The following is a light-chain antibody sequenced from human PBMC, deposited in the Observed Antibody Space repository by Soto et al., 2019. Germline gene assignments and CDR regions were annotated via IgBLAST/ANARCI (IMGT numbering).Light chain of an antibody. CDR3: SSYRSSSTHWV. CDR1: SSEVGGYNY. J-gene: IGLJ3*02. CDR2: DVS. Sequence: QSVLTQPASVSGSPGQSITISCTGTSSEVGGYNYVSWYQQHPGKAPKLMIYDVSNRPSGVSNRFSGSKSGNTASLTISGLQADDEADYYCSSYRSSSTHWVFGGGTKVTVL. V-gene: IGLV2-14*01.